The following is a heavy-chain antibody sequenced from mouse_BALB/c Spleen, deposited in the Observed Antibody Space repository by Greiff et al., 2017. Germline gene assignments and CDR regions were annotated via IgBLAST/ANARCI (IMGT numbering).Heavy chain of an antibody. J-gene: IGHJ3*01. CDR1: GFSLTSYG. CDR2: IWAGGST. CDR3: ARGRDDYGAWFAY. D-gene: IGHD2-4*01. V-gene: IGHV2-9*02. Sequence: VQVVESGPGLVAPSQSLSITCTVSGFSLTSYGVHWVRQPPGKGLEWLGVIWAGGSTNYYSALMSRLSISKDNSKSQVFLKMNSLQTDDTAMYYCARGRDDYGAWFAYWGQGTLVTVSA.